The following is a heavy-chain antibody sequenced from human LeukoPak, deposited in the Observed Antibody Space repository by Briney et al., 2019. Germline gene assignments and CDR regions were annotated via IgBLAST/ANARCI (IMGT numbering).Heavy chain of an antibody. J-gene: IGHJ4*02. CDR1: GFTFSSYA. Sequence: GGSLRLSCAASGFTFSSYAMHWVRQAPGKGLEYVSAISSNGGSTYYANSVKGRFTISRDNSKNTLYLQMGSLRAEDMAVYYCATLTMAHFDYWGQGTLVTVSS. V-gene: IGHV3-64*01. D-gene: IGHD3-10*01. CDR3: ATLTMAHFDY. CDR2: ISSNGGST.